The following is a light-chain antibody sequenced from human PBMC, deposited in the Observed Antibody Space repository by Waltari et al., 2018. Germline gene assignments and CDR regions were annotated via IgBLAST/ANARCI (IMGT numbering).Light chain of an antibody. J-gene: IGKJ2*01. CDR3: QQYYSTPSP. CDR1: QSVLYSSNNKNY. Sequence: DIVMTQSPDSLAVSLGERATINCKSSQSVLYSSNNKNYLAWYQQKPGQPPKLLIYWASTRESGVPDRFSGSGSGTDFTLTISSLQAEDVAVYYCQQYYSTPSPFGQGTKLEI. V-gene: IGKV4-1*01. CDR2: WAS.